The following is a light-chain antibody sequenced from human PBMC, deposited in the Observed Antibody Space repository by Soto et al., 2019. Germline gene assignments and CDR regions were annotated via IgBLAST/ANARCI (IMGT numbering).Light chain of an antibody. J-gene: IGKJ3*01. CDR2: DAA. V-gene: IGKV1-33*01. CDR3: QQYDTLPS. Sequence: DIQLTQSPSSLSASVRDRVTITCQATHSINTYLNWYHQKPGKAPKLLISDAANLQTGVPSRFSGGGYGSNFTLTISSLQPEDIGTYYCQQYDTLPSFGPGTRVDL. CDR1: HSINTY.